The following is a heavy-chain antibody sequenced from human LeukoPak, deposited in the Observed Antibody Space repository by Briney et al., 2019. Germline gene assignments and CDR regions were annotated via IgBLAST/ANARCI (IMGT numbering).Heavy chain of an antibody. D-gene: IGHD1-26*01. Sequence: GGSLRLSCAASEFSVGSNYMTWVRQAPGKGLEWVSLIYSGGSTYYADSVKGRFTISRDNSKNTLYLQMNSLRAEDTAVYYCARVVGARFDYWGQGTLVTVSS. CDR3: ARVVGARFDY. V-gene: IGHV3-66*01. CDR2: IYSGGST. CDR1: EFSVGSNY. J-gene: IGHJ4*02.